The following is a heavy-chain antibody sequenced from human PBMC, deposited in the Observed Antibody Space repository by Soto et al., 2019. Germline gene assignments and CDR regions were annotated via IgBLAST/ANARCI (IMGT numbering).Heavy chain of an antibody. J-gene: IGHJ4*02. CDR2: ISGSGGST. D-gene: IGHD3-22*01. CDR3: AKDQQSSGYYLLGYFDY. Sequence: AGGSLRLSFAASGFTLSRYANSWVRPVPGKGLEWVSAISGSGGSTYYADSVKGRFTISRDNSKNTLYLQMNSLRAEDTAVYYCAKDQQSSGYYLLGYFDYWGQGTLVTVSS. V-gene: IGHV3-23*01. CDR1: GFTLSRYA.